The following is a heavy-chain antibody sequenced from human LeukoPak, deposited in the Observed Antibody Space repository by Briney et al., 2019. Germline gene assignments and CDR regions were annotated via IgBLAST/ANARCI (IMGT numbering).Heavy chain of an antibody. Sequence: GGSLRLSCAASGFTFSSYWMSWVRQAPGKGLEWVANIKQDGSEKYYVDSVKGRFTISRDNSKNTLYLQMNSLRAEDTAVYYCAKPGSYHQSDYWGQGTLVTVSS. CDR2: IKQDGSEK. CDR1: GFTFSSYW. CDR3: AKPGSYHQSDY. J-gene: IGHJ4*02. V-gene: IGHV3-7*03. D-gene: IGHD1-26*01.